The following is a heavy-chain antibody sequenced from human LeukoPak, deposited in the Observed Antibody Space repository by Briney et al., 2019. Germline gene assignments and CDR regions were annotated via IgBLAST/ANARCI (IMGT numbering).Heavy chain of an antibody. CDR3: ARAYIWGNYRFLDY. V-gene: IGHV1-18*01. D-gene: IGHD3-16*02. J-gene: IGHJ4*02. CDR2: INTYNGDT. CDR1: GYTFVSYG. Sequence: ASVNVSCKASGYTFVSYGITWVRQAPGQGLECMGWINTYNGDTNYAQKVQGRVTMTRDTSTSTAYMELRSLTSDDTPVYYCARAYIWGNYRFLDYWGQGTLVTVSS.